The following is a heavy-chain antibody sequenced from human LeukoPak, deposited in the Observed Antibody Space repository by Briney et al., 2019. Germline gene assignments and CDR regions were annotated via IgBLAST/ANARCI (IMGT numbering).Heavy chain of an antibody. V-gene: IGHV3-23*01. J-gene: IGHJ4*02. CDR1: GFTSSSYA. CDR2: ISGSGAST. D-gene: IGHD2-2*01. CDR3: AKAALRYQLLSSLDY. Sequence: GGSLRLSCAASGFTSSSYAMNWARQAPGKGLEWVSAISGSGASTYYADSVKGRFTISRDNSKNTLYLQMNSLRAEDTAIYYCAKAALRYQLLSSLDYWGQGTLVTVSS.